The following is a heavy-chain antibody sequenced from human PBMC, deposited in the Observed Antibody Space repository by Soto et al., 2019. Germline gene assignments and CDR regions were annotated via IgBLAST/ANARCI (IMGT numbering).Heavy chain of an antibody. CDR1: GGSISSGGYY. CDR3: ARALPNHITILAVVEANNFDY. V-gene: IGHV4-31*03. CDR2: IYYSGST. D-gene: IGHD3-3*01. Sequence: SETLSLSCTVSGGSISSGGYYWSWIRQHPGKGLEWIGYIYYSGSTYYNPSLKSRVTISVDTSKNQFSLKLSSVTAADTAVYYCARALPNHITILAVVEANNFDYWGQGTLVT. J-gene: IGHJ4*02.